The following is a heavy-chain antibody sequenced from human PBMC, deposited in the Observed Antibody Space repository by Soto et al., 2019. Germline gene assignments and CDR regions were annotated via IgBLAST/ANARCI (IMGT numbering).Heavy chain of an antibody. CDR3: AKDLASRDAFDI. Sequence: PGGSLRLTGTASGVTLSSYAMSWVRQPPGKGLEWVSAISGSGGSTYYADSVKARFTISRDNSKNTLYLQMNSLSAEDTAVYYCAKDLASRDAFDIWGQGTIVPVSS. CDR2: ISGSGGST. V-gene: IGHV3-23*01. CDR1: GVTLSSYA. J-gene: IGHJ3*02.